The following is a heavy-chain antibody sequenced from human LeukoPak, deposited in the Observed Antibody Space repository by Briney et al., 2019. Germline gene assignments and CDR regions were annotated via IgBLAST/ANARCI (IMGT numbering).Heavy chain of an antibody. D-gene: IGHD3-22*01. J-gene: IGHJ5*02. CDR3: AKDEYYYDSSGYYSNWFDP. CDR2: ILYDGSNK. Sequence: PGGSLRLSCAASGFSFSSYGMHWVRQAPGKGLEWVALILYDGSNKYYADSVKGRFTISRDNSKNTLYLQMNSLRAEDTAVYYCAKDEYYYDSSGYYSNWFDPWGQGTLVTVSS. CDR1: GFSFSSYG. V-gene: IGHV3-30*18.